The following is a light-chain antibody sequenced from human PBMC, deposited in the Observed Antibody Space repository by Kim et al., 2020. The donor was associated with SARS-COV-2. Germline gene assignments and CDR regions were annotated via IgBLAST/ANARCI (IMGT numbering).Light chain of an antibody. CDR1: QDISNY. CDR3: QQFDDLPRT. V-gene: IGKV1-33*01. CDR2: DAS. J-gene: IGKJ1*01. Sequence: DIQMTQSPSSLSASVGDRVTITCQASQDISNYLNWYQQKVGKAPKLLIYDASNLETGVPSRFSGSGSGTDFTFTISSLQPEDIATYYCQQFDDLPRTFGQGTKVEIK.